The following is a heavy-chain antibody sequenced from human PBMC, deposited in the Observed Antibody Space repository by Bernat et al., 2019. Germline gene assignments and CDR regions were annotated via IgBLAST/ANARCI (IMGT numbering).Heavy chain of an antibody. D-gene: IGHD3-22*01. CDR2: IYTSGST. Sequence: QVQLQESGPGLVKPSQTLSLTCTVSGGSISSGSYYWSWIRQPAGKGLEWIGRIYTSGSTNYNTPLKSRVTISVDTSKNQFSLKLSSVTAADTAVYYCARDRAMYYYDSSGYSNDAFDIWGQGTMVTVPS. CDR1: GGSISSGSYY. J-gene: IGHJ3*02. V-gene: IGHV4-61*02. CDR3: ARDRAMYYYDSSGYSNDAFDI.